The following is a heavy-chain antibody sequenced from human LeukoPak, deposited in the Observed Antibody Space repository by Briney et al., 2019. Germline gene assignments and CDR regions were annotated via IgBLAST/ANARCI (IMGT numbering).Heavy chain of an antibody. CDR1: GFTFSSYW. D-gene: IGHD2-2*01. CDR3: ARVGVVPAAADFDY. CDR2: IKQDGCEK. V-gene: IGHV3-7*01. Sequence: TGGSLRLSCAASGFTFSSYWMSWVRQAPGKGLEWVANIKQDGCEKYYVDSVKGRFTISRDNAKNSLYLQMNSLRAEDTAVYYCARVGVVPAAADFDYWGQGTLVTVSS. J-gene: IGHJ4*02.